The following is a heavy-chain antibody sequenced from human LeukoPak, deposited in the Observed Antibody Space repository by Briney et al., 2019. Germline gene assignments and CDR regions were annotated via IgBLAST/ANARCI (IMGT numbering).Heavy chain of an antibody. Sequence: PGGSLRLSCAASGFRLSDYLVHWAPHAPGERPVGVSRATNDGTIIEYADFVKDRFTMSRDNAQNKVSMEVNSLRIEDGAIYYCAREMMRGGDPLRYFDSWARGALVSVSS. CDR3: AREMMRGGDPLRYFDS. D-gene: IGHD3-16*01. J-gene: IGHJ2*01. V-gene: IGHV3-74*01. CDR2: ATNDGTII. CDR1: GFRLSDYL.